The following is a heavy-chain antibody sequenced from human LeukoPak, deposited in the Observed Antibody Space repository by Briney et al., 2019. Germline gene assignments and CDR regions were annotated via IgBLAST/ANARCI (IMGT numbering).Heavy chain of an antibody. CDR1: GYSISSGYY. J-gene: IGHJ6*03. CDR2: IYHSGST. D-gene: IGHD3-3*01. V-gene: IGHV4-38-2*01. Sequence: PSETLSLTCAVSGYSISSGYYWGWIRQPPGKGLEWIGSIYHSGSTYYNPSLKSRVTISVDTSKNQFSLKLSSVTAADTAVYYCARISGPFLEWLSTHYYYYYMDGWGKGTTVTVSS. CDR3: ARISGPFLEWLSTHYYYYYMDG.